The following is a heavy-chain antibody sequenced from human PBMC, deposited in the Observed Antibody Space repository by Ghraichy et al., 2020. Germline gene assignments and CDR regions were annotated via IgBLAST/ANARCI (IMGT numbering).Heavy chain of an antibody. V-gene: IGHV3-30*18. CDR2: ISYDGSKE. J-gene: IGHJ5*02. D-gene: IGHD2-2*01. CDR1: GFIFGSYG. CDR3: AKGLVPATISTPWFDP. Sequence: GESLNISCAASGFIFGSYGMHWVRQAPGKGLEWVAVISYDGSKEYYTDSVKGRFTVSRDNSNNTLYLQINSGRTEDTAVYYCAKGLVPATISTPWFDPRGQGTLVTVSS.